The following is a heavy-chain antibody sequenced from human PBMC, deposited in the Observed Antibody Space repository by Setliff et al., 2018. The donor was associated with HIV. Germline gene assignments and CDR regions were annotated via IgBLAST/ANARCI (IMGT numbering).Heavy chain of an antibody. CDR2: INPSGGST. J-gene: IGHJ6*03. CDR3: ARDAFDYTAYYYSYMDV. D-gene: IGHD4-4*01. Sequence: ASVKVSCKASGYTFTGHYLHWVRQAPGQGLEWMGRINPSGGSTSYAQKFQGRVTMTRDTSTSTVYMELSSLRSEDTAVYYCARDAFDYTAYYYSYMDVWGKGTTVTVSS. V-gene: IGHV1-46*01. CDR1: GYTFTGHY.